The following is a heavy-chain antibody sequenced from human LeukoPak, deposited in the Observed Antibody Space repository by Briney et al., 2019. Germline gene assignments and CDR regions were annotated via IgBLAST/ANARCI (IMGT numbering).Heavy chain of an antibody. V-gene: IGHV1-69*01. CDR1: GGTFSSYA. J-gene: IGHJ3*02. CDR3: ARDWNSSSSEPLDAFDI. D-gene: IGHD6-6*01. Sequence: SVKVSCKASGGTFSSYAISWLRQAPGQGLEWMGGIIPIFGTANYAQKFQGRVTITADESTSTAYMELSSLRSEDTAVYYCARDWNSSSSEPLDAFDIWGQGTMVTVSS. CDR2: IIPIFGTA.